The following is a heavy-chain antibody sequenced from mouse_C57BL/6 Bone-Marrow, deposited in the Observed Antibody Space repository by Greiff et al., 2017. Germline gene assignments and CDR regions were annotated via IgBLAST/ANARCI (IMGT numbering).Heavy chain of an antibody. Sequence: SGPELVKPGASVKISCKASGYTFTDYYMNWVKQSHGKSLEWIGDINPNNGGTSYNQKFKGKATLTVDKSSSTAYMELRSLTSEDSAVYYCAREDPTIVTIDYWGQGTTLTVSS. CDR1: GYTFTDYY. CDR2: INPNNGGT. CDR3: AREDPTIVTIDY. D-gene: IGHD2-5*01. J-gene: IGHJ2*01. V-gene: IGHV1-26*01.